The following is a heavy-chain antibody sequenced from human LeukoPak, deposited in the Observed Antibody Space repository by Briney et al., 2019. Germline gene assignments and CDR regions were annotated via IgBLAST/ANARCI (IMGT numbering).Heavy chain of an antibody. CDR3: ARGGYYYDSSAFDY. J-gene: IGHJ4*02. D-gene: IGHD3-22*01. CDR1: GFTFTTHA. Sequence: GGSLRLSCAASGFTFTTHAMHWVRQAPGKGLEWVAVISNDGINKFYADSVKGRFTISRDNSKNTLYLQMNSLRAEDTAVYYCARGGYYYDSSAFDYWGQGTLVTVSS. V-gene: IGHV3-30-3*01. CDR2: ISNDGINK.